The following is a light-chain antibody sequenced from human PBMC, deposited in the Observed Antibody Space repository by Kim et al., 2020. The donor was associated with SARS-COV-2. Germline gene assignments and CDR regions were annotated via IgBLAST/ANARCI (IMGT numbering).Light chain of an antibody. V-gene: IGKV1-5*01. CDR1: KISSRW. J-gene: IGKJ1*01. CDR3: QHYKSYWT. Sequence: AVGGDGATFTRGGQKISSRWLACEQQKPGKAPKLLFEDAASLESGAPSRFGGSGAGTLFLPTTSSLQPDVFASYYHQHYKSYWTFGQGTKVEIK. CDR2: DAA.